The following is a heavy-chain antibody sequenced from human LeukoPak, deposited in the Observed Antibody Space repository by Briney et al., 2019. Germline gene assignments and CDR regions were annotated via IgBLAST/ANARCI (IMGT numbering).Heavy chain of an antibody. J-gene: IGHJ4*02. CDR2: VSSSGANT. V-gene: IGHV3-23*01. D-gene: IGHD2-21*01. Sequence: GGSLRLSCAASGFAFSSHAMCWVRQAPGKGLEWVSLVSSSGANTYYADSVKGRFTISRDNSKNTVYLQMNSLRAEDTAIYYCAKDIQGSYWGQGTLVTVSS. CDR3: AKDIQGSY. CDR1: GFAFSSHA.